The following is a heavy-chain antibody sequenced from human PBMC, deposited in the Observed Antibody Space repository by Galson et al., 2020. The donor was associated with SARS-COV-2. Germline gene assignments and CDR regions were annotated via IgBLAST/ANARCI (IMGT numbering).Heavy chain of an antibody. D-gene: IGHD6-13*01. J-gene: IGHJ6*02. V-gene: IGHV3-49*03. Sequence: GGSLRLSCTASGFTFGDYAMSWFRQAPGKGLEWVGFIRSKAYGGTTEYAASVKGRFTISRDDSKSIAYLQMNILKTEDTAVYYCTREGSSPLGVYYYYGMDVWGQGTTVTVSS. CDR2: IRSKAYGGTT. CDR1: GFTFGDYA. CDR3: TREGSSPLGVYYYYGMDV.